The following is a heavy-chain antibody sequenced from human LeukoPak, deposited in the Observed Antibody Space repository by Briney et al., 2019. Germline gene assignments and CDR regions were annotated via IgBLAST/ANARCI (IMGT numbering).Heavy chain of an antibody. D-gene: IGHD1-1*01. CDR1: GFTFPTYA. J-gene: IGHJ4*02. V-gene: IGHV3-23*01. CDR2: IGSSGAYS. Sequence: GGSLRLSCAASGFTFPTYAMSWVRQAPGKGLEWVSGIGSSGAYSYYADSVRGRFTISRDYSTNTLYLHMSGLRAEDTAVYYCARDRSTDAISEYWGQGTLVAVSS. CDR3: ARDRSTDAISEY.